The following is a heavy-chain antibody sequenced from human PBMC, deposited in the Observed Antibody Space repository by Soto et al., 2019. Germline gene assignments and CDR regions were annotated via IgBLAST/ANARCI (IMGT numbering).Heavy chain of an antibody. Sequence: SGTLSLTCAVYGGSFSSGDYYGSWIRQPPGKGLEWIGYIYYSGSTYYNPSLKSRVTISVDTSKNQFSLKLSSVTAADTAVYYCARAPIVVAKGYYYYGMDVWGQGTTVTVSS. CDR3: ARAPIVVAKGYYYYGMDV. D-gene: IGHD3-22*01. CDR2: IYYSGST. V-gene: IGHV4-30-4*01. J-gene: IGHJ6*02. CDR1: GGSFSSGDYY.